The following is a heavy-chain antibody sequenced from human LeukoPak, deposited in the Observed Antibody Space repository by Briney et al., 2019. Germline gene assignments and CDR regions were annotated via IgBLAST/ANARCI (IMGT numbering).Heavy chain of an antibody. J-gene: IGHJ4*02. CDR1: GGSISSSSYY. D-gene: IGHD3-22*01. Sequence: SETLSLTCTVSGGSISSSSYYWGWIRQPPGTGLEWIGSIYYSGSTYYNPSLKSRVTISVDTSKNQFSLKLSSVTAADTAVYYCARHGSGYYSGFDYWGQGTLVTVSS. CDR2: IYYSGST. V-gene: IGHV4-39*01. CDR3: ARHGSGYYSGFDY.